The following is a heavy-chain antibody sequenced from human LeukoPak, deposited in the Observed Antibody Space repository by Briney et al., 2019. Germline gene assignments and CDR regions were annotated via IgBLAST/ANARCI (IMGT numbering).Heavy chain of an antibody. V-gene: IGHV1-8*01. CDR2: MNPNSGNT. D-gene: IGHD5-18*01. J-gene: IGHJ6*03. CDR1: GYTFTSYD. Sequence: ASVKVSCKASGYTFTSYDINWVRQATGQGLEWMGWMNPNSGNTGYAQKFQGRVTMTRNTSISTAYMELSSLRSEDTAVYYCARCQGYRIYYYYMDVWGKGTTVTISS. CDR3: ARCQGYRIYYYYMDV.